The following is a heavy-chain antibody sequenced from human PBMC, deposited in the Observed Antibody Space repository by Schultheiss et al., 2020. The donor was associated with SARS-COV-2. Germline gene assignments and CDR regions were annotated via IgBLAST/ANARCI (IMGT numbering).Heavy chain of an antibody. V-gene: IGHV1-46*01. CDR3: ARDDGSGDTSFDY. Sequence: ASVKVSCKASGYTFTSYYMHWVRQAPGQGLEWMGIINPSGGSTSYAQKFQGRVTMTTDTSTSTAYMELRSLRSDDTAVYYCARDDGSGDTSFDYWGQGTLVTVSS. CDR1: GYTFTSYY. D-gene: IGHD3-10*01. CDR2: INPSGGST. J-gene: IGHJ4*02.